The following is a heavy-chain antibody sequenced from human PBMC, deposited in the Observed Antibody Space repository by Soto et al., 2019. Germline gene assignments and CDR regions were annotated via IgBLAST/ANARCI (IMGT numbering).Heavy chain of an antibody. J-gene: IGHJ4*02. Sequence: QVQLQQWGAGLLKPSETLSLTCAVYGGSFSGYFWSWIRQSPGKGLEWIGEINHSGSSSSNPSLKSRLTISVDTSKNQFSLNLRSVTAADTAVYYCASHSRIDVVFGVVIIRGFDYCGQGTPVTVSS. D-gene: IGHD3-3*01. V-gene: IGHV4-34*02. CDR3: ASHSRIDVVFGVVIIRGFDY. CDR1: GGSFSGYF. CDR2: INHSGSS.